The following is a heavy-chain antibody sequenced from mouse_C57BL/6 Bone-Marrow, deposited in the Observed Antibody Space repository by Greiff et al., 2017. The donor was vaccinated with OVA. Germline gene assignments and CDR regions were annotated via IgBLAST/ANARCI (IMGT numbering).Heavy chain of an antibody. CDR2: IYPRSGNT. CDR3: ARGAIYPGGY. D-gene: IGHD1-1*01. J-gene: IGHJ2*01. Sequence: QVQLQQSGAELARPGASVKLSCKASGYTFTSYGISWVKQRNGQGLEWIGEIYPRSGNTYYNEKFKGKATLTVDKSSSTAYMELRSLTSEDSAVDFCARGAIYPGGYWGQGTTLTVSS. V-gene: IGHV1-81*01. CDR1: GYTFTSYG.